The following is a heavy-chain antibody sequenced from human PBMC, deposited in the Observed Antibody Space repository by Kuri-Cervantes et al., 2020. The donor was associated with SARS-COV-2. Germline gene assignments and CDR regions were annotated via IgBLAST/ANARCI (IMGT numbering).Heavy chain of an antibody. CDR2: ISYDGSNK. V-gene: IGHV3-30-3*01. D-gene: IGHD1-26*01. CDR1: GFTFSSYA. CDR3: ASVEPNSGSYYPGY. J-gene: IGHJ4*02. Sequence: GESLKISCAASGFTFSSYAMHWVRQAPGKGLEWVAVISYDGSNKYYADSVMGRFTISRDNSKNTLYLQMNSLRAEDTAVYYCASVEPNSGSYYPGYWGQGTLVTVSS.